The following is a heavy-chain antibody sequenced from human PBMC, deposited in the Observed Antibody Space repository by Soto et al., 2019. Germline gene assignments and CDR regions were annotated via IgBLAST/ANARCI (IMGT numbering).Heavy chain of an antibody. Sequence: EVQLLESGGGLVQPGGSLRLSCAASGFTFSSYAMSWVRQAPGKGLEWVSAISGSGGSTYYADSVKGRFTISRDDSKNTLYLQMNRLRAEDKDVYYCAKDGISYYYDSSGPYFDYWGQGTLVTVAS. D-gene: IGHD3-22*01. V-gene: IGHV3-23*01. J-gene: IGHJ4*02. CDR2: ISGSGGST. CDR1: GFTFSSYA. CDR3: AKDGISYYYDSSGPYFDY.